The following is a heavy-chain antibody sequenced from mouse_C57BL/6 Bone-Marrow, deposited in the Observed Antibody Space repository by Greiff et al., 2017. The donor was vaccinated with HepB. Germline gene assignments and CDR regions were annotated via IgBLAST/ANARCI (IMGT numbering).Heavy chain of an antibody. CDR1: GFNIKDDY. CDR3: TTKGNGYDDYAMDY. D-gene: IGHD2-2*01. V-gene: IGHV14-4*01. CDR2: IDPENGDT. Sequence: EVKLMESGAELVRPGASVKLSCTASGFNIKDDYMHWVKQRPEQGLEWIGWIDPENGDTEYASKFQGKATITADTSSNTAYLQLSSLTSEDTAVYYCTTKGNGYDDYAMDYWGQGTSVTVSS. J-gene: IGHJ4*01.